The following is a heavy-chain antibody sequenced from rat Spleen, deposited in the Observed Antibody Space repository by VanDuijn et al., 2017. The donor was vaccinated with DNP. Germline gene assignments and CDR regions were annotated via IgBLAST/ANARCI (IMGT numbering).Heavy chain of an antibody. V-gene: IGHV5S10*01. CDR2: IIYDGSST. Sequence: EVQLVESGGGLVRPGNSLRLSCAASGFIFSDYAMAWVRQSPKMGLEWVATIIYDGSSTFYRDSVTGRFTISRDFAKSTLYLQMDSLRSEDSATYYCTTELPGYRGMDAWGQGTSVTVSS. J-gene: IGHJ4*01. CDR3: TTELPGYRGMDA. D-gene: IGHD1-4*01. CDR1: GFIFSDYA.